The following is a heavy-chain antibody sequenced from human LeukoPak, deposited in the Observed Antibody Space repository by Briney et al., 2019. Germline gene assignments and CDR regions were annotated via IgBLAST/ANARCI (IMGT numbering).Heavy chain of an antibody. V-gene: IGHV4-39*07. CDR2: IYTSGST. D-gene: IGHD5-12*01. CDR1: GGSITSSSYY. CDR3: ARETNIVATIRWFDP. Sequence: SETLSLTCTVSGGSITSSSYYWGWIRQPPGKGLEWIGRIYTSGSTNYNPSLKSRVTTSVDTSKNQFSLKLSSVTAADTAVYYCARETNIVATIRWFDPWGQGTLVTVSS. J-gene: IGHJ5*02.